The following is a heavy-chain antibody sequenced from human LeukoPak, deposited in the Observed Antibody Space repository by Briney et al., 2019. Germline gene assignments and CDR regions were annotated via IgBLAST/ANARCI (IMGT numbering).Heavy chain of an antibody. V-gene: IGHV3-23*01. CDR3: AKSGGSGMYYMDV. J-gene: IGHJ6*03. CDR1: GFTFSTYG. CDR2: IRGSGGTT. D-gene: IGHD3-10*01. Sequence: GGSLRLSCAATGFTFSTYGMSWVRQAPGKGLERVSGIRGSGGTTYYADSVKGRFTISRDNSKNTLYLQMNGLRAEDTAVYYCAKSGGSGMYYMDVWGKGTTVTVSS.